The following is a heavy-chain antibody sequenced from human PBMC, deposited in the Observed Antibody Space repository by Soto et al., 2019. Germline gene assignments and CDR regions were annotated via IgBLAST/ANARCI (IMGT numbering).Heavy chain of an antibody. D-gene: IGHD2-15*01. Sequence: QVQLQESGPGLVKPSQTLSLTCTVSGGSISSGDYYWSWIRQPPGKGLEWIGYSYYSGSTYYYPSLKSRVTISVDTSKYQFSLKLSSGTAADTAVYYCARVRGARYFDYWGQGTLVTVSS. V-gene: IGHV4-30-4*01. CDR1: GGSISSGDYY. CDR2: SYYSGST. CDR3: ARVRGARYFDY. J-gene: IGHJ4*02.